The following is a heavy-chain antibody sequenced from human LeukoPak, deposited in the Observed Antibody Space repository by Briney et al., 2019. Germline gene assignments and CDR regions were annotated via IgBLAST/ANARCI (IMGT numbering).Heavy chain of an antibody. V-gene: IGHV3-33*01. CDR1: GFTFSRHG. D-gene: IGHD2-21*02. CDR2: ISYDGSNK. Sequence: GTSLRLSCAASGFTFSRHGMHWVRQGPGKGLELVTFISYDGSNKYYADSVKGRFTISRDNSRSTLYLQMNSLRAEDTAVYYCARWRGGDSDGTYDYWGQGTPVTVSS. CDR3: ARWRGGDSDGTYDY. J-gene: IGHJ4*02.